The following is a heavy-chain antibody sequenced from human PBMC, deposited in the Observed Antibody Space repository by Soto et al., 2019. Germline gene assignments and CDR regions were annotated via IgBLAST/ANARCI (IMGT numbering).Heavy chain of an antibody. CDR3: ARDSNEGVNY. CDR1: GGSISSGDYY. J-gene: IGHJ4*02. V-gene: IGHV4-30-4*01. Sequence: QVQLQESGPGLVKPSQTLSLTCTVSGGSISSGDYYWSWIRQPTGKGLEWIGYIYYSGSTYYNPALKSRVTVSVDTTKNQFYLKLSSVSAADTAVYYCARDSNEGVNYWGQGTLVTVSS. CDR2: IYYSGST. D-gene: IGHD4-4*01.